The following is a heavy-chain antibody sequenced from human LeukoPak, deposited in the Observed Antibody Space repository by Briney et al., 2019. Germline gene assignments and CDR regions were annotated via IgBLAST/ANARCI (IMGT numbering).Heavy chain of an antibody. CDR3: ARVGASASSGWSFDL. D-gene: IGHD6-19*01. J-gene: IGHJ2*01. CDR2: ITPDGSGQ. V-gene: IGHV3-7*01. CDR1: GFTFIKYW. Sequence: GGSLRLSCAASGFTFIKYWMSWLRRAPGKGLEWMANITPDGSGQYYVDSVKGRFTISRDNAKNSVYLQMNSLRDDDAAVYYCARVGASASSGWSFDLWGRGTLVTVSS.